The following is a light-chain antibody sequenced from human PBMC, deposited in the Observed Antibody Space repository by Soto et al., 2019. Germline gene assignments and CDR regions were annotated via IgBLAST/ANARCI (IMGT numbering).Light chain of an antibody. CDR1: QSVGSSY. CDR3: QQYGSSPYS. Sequence: EIVLTQSPATLSLSPGERATLSCGASQSVGSSYLAWYQQKPGLAPRLLIYDASSRATGIPDRFSGSDSGTDFTLPISRLEPEDVAVYYCQQYGSSPYSFGEGTKLEIK. CDR2: DAS. J-gene: IGKJ2*01. V-gene: IGKV3D-20*01.